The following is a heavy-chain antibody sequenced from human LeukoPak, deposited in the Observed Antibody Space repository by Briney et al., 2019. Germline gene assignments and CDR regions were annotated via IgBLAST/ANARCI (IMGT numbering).Heavy chain of an antibody. CDR2: VYTDGNI. Sequence: GSLRLSCTASGFTVSGNYMNWVRQAPGKGLEWVSVVYTDGNIYYADSVKGRFTISKDNSKNTVDLLMNNVRAEDTALYYCAKGKFGDPLNYWGQGTLVTVSS. CDR1: GFTVSGNY. CDR3: AKGKFGDPLNY. D-gene: IGHD3-10*01. J-gene: IGHJ4*02. V-gene: IGHV3-53*01.